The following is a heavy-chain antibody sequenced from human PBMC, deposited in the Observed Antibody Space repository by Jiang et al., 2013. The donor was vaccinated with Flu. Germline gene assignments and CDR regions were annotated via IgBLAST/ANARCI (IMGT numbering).Heavy chain of an antibody. V-gene: IGHV1-18*01. CDR2: ISVYNGNT. CDR3: ARDIEHIEVATKGPYNWFDP. J-gene: IGHJ5*02. CDR1: GGTFSSYG. D-gene: IGHD6-19*01. Sequence: GAEVKKPGSSVKVSCKASGGTFSSYGIMWVRQATGQGLEWMGWISVYNGNTHYAQKFQGRVTLTTDTSTTTAYMGLRSLISDDTAFYYCARDIEHIEVATKGPYNWFDPWGQGTLVTVSS.